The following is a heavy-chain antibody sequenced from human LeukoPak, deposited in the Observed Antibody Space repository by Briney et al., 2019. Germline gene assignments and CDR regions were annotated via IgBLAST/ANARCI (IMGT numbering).Heavy chain of an antibody. V-gene: IGHV1-2*02. J-gene: IGHJ3*02. CDR2: INPNSGDT. CDR1: GYTXTGYY. CDR3: ARAPKNDAYDI. Sequence: GASVKVSCKASGYTXTGYYIHWVRQAPGQGLEWVAWINPNSGDTHYAQNFQGRVTMTRDTSISTASMDLSRLRSDDTAVYYCARAPKNDAYDIWGRGTMVTVSS.